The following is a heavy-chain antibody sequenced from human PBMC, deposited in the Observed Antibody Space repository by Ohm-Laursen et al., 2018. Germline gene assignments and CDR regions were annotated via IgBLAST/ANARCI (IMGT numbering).Heavy chain of an antibody. J-gene: IGHJ6*02. V-gene: IGHV3-7*01. D-gene: IGHD2-15*01. Sequence: SLRLSCSASGFAFEDSWMTWVRQAPGKGLEWVANIKQDESEKLYLDSVKGRFTASRNNPKNSLFLEMNRLRVEDTGVYYCARDFRREYCSGGSCYNGLDVWGQGTTVTVSS. CDR3: ARDFRREYCSGGSCYNGLDV. CDR1: GFAFEDSW. CDR2: IKQDESEK.